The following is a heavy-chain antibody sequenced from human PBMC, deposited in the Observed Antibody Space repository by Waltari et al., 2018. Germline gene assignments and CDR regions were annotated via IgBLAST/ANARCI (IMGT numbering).Heavy chain of an antibody. CDR3: ARDSGRFYVDY. J-gene: IGHJ4*02. Sequence: EVQLVESGGGLVQPGGSLRLSCGASGFTFSSYWMTWVRQAPGKGLEWVDNINPDGSERYYVDSVKGRFTISRDNAKNSLYLQVNSLGAEDTAIYYCARDSGRFYVDYWGQGTLLTVSS. CDR1: GFTFSSYW. CDR2: INPDGSER. V-gene: IGHV3-7*01. D-gene: IGHD1-26*01.